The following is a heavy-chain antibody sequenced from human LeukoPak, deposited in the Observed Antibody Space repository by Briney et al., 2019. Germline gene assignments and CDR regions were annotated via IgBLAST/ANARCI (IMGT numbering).Heavy chain of an antibody. Sequence: GGSLRLSCAASGLIFSDYHMSWIRQAPGKGLEWVSYISPGGDEVYFADSVKGRFTISRDNAKNSLFLQMSSLTAEDTAVYYCSGGRDIAVAGPGGYFDYWGQGSLVTVSS. J-gene: IGHJ4*02. CDR3: SGGRDIAVAGPGGYFDY. CDR2: ISPGGDEV. D-gene: IGHD6-19*01. V-gene: IGHV3-11*01. CDR1: GLIFSDYH.